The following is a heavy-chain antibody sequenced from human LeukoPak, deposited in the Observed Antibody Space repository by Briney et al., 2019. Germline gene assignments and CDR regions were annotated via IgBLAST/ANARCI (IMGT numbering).Heavy chain of an antibody. CDR2: IWYDGSNK. D-gene: IGHD4-11*01. J-gene: IGHJ4*02. CDR1: GFTFSSYG. Sequence: PGRSLRLSCAASGFTFSSYGMHWVRQAPGKGLEWVAVIWYDGSNKYYADSVKGRFTISRDNSKNTLYLQMNSLRAEDTAVYYCAKGGVTTVTTGIDYWGQGTLVTVSS. V-gene: IGHV3-33*06. CDR3: AKGGVTTVTTGIDY.